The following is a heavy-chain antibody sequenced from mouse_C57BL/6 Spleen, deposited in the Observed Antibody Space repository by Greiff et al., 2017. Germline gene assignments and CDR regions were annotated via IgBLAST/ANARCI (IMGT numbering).Heavy chain of an antibody. Sequence: QVQLQHPGAELVKPGASVKLSCKASGYTFTSYWMHWVKQRPGQGLEWIGMIHPNSGSTNYNEKFKSKATLTVDKSSSTAYMQLSSLTSEDSAVYYCARENDYGWFAYWGQGTLVTVSA. CDR2: IHPNSGST. CDR1: GYTFTSYW. J-gene: IGHJ3*01. CDR3: ARENDYGWFAY. V-gene: IGHV1-64*01. D-gene: IGHD2-4*01.